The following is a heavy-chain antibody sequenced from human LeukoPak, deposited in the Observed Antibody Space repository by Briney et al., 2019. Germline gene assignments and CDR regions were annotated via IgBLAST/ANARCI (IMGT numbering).Heavy chain of an antibody. D-gene: IGHD3-10*01. CDR2: IYSSGST. CDR1: GGSISSYY. V-gene: IGHV4-59*08. CDR3: ARHRWGVPFDH. Sequence: SETLSLTCTVSGGSISSYYWSWIRQPPGKGLEWIGYIYSSGSTNYNPSLKSRVTISVDTSKNQFSLKLSSVTAADTAVYYCARHRWGVPFDHWGQGTLVTVSS. J-gene: IGHJ4*02.